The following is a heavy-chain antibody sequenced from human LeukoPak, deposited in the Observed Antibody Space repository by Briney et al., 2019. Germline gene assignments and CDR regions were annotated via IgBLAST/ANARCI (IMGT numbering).Heavy chain of an antibody. V-gene: IGHV3-48*04. CDR2: ISSSGSTI. J-gene: IGHJ4*02. CDR3: ARDKGTSTVTD. D-gene: IGHD4-17*01. CDR1: GFTFSSYW. Sequence: GGSLRLSCAASGFTFSSYWMNWVRQAPGKGLEWVSYISSSGSTIYYADSVKGRFTISRDNAKNSLYLQMNSLRAEDTAVYYCARDKGTSTVTDWGQGTLVTVSS.